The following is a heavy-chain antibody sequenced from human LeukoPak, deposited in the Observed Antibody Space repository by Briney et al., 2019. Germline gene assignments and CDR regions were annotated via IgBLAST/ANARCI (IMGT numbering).Heavy chain of an antibody. D-gene: IGHD2-2*01. J-gene: IGHJ5*02. CDR3: ARDGYCSSTSCYLSSWFDP. CDR2: ISAYNGNT. Sequence: ASVKVSYKASGYTFTSYGISWVRQAPGQGLEWMGWISAYNGNTNYAQKLQGRVTMTTDTSTSTAYMELRSLRSDDTAVYYCARDGYCSSTSCYLSSWFDPWGQGTLVTVSS. V-gene: IGHV1-18*01. CDR1: GYTFTSYG.